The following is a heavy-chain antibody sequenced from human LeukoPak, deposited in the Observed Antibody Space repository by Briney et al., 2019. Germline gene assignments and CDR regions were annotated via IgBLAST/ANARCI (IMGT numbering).Heavy chain of an antibody. Sequence: ASVKVSCKASGYTFTGYYMHWVRQAPGQGLEWMGWINPNSGGTNYAQKFQGRVTMTRNTSISTAYMELSSLRSEDTAVYYCARAPVTRPYQLLFVDRFGYYYYGMDVWGQGTTVTVSS. D-gene: IGHD2-2*01. CDR1: GYTFTGYY. CDR3: ARAPVTRPYQLLFVDRFGYYYYGMDV. CDR2: INPNSGGT. J-gene: IGHJ6*02. V-gene: IGHV1-2*02.